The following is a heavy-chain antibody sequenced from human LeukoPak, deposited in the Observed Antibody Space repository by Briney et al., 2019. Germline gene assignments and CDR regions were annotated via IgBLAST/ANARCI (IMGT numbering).Heavy chain of an antibody. D-gene: IGHD3-22*01. Sequence: GGSLSLARAAAGFNVGNKFMTWVRHPPGGGLDWVSVIYTGGNTCYANSVKGRFTIFSDNSKNTLYLQMNSLRGEDTAVYYCARVVVDSSGYSIGFDIWGQGTKVTVSS. J-gene: IGHJ3*02. V-gene: IGHV3-66*01. CDR3: ARVVVDSSGYSIGFDI. CDR2: IYTGGNT. CDR1: GFNVGNKF.